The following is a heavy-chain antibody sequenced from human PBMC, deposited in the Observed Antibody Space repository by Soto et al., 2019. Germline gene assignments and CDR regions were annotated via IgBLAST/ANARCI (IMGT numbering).Heavy chain of an antibody. V-gene: IGHV3-30*18. CDR2: ISYDGTNK. CDR3: AKDLQSYGDYDYYCYGMDV. Sequence: QVQLVESGGGEVQPGRSLTLSCAASGFTFSTYGMHWVRQTPGKGLEWVAVISYDGTNKFYSDSVKGRFTISRDNFKNTLTLQMNSLRAEDTAVYSCAKDLQSYGDYDYYCYGMDVWGLGTRVTVSS. J-gene: IGHJ6*02. D-gene: IGHD4-17*01. CDR1: GFTFSTYG.